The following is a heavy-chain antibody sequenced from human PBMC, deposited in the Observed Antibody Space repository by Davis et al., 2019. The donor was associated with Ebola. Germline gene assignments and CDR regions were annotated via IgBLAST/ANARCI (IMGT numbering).Heavy chain of an antibody. V-gene: IGHV3-48*04. CDR3: GGEELGIYAGG. J-gene: IGHJ4*02. CDR2: ISSSSSTI. CDR1: GFTFSSYS. Sequence: PGGSLRLSCAASGFTFSSYSMNWVRQAPGKGLEWVSYISSSSSTIYYADSVKGRFTISRDNAKNSLYLQMNSLRAEDTAVYYCGGEELGIYAGGWGQGTLVTVSS. D-gene: IGHD7-27*01.